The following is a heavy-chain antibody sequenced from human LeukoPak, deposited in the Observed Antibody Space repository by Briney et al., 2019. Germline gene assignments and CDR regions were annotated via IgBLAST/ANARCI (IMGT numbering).Heavy chain of an antibody. Sequence: SETLSLTCTVSGGSISSSSYYWGWIRQPPAKGLEWIGIIYYSGSTYYNPSLKSRVTISVDTSKNQFSLKLSSVTAADTAVYYCARHVLRFFEWLLYVDDAFDIWGQGTMVTVSS. V-gene: IGHV4-39*01. CDR1: GGSISSSSYY. CDR3: ARHVLRFFEWLLYVDDAFDI. CDR2: IYYSGST. D-gene: IGHD3-3*01. J-gene: IGHJ3*02.